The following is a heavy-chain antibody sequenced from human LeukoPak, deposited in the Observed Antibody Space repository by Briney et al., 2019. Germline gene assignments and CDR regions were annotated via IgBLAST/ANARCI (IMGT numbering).Heavy chain of an antibody. D-gene: IGHD3-10*01. CDR3: AKAPVMGFGELFFDS. Sequence: TGGSLRLSCAASGFALRSYAMGWVRQTPGKGLQWVSATSSTGGSTYYADSVKGRFSISRDNSKNTLFLQMNSLRAEDTAVYYCAKAPVMGFGELFFDSWGQGTLVTVSS. V-gene: IGHV3-23*01. J-gene: IGHJ4*02. CDR1: GFALRSYA. CDR2: TSSTGGST.